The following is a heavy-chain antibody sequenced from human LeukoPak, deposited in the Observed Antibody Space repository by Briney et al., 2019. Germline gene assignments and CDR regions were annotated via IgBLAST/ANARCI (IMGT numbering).Heavy chain of an antibody. CDR3: ARSRYSSGWYVYFLH. CDR2: INHSGST. Sequence: PSETLSLTCAVYGGSFSGYSWSWIRQPPGKGLEWIGEINHSGSTNYHPSLKSRVTISVDTSKNQFSLKLNSVTAADTAVYYCARSRYSSGWYVYFLHWGQGTLVTVSS. CDR1: GGSFSGYS. J-gene: IGHJ1*01. V-gene: IGHV4-34*01. D-gene: IGHD6-19*01.